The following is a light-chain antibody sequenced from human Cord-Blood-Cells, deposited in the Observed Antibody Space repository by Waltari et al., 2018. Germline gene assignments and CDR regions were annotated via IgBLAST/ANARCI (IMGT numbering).Light chain of an antibody. V-gene: IGLV3-25*03. Sequence: SYELTQPPSVSVSPGQTARITCSGDALPKQYAYWYQQKPGQAPVLVIYKDSERPSGIPERFSDSSAGTTVTLTISGVEAEDEADYYCQSADSSGTYRVFGGGTKLTVL. CDR2: KDS. J-gene: IGLJ3*02. CDR1: ALPKQY. CDR3: QSADSSGTYRV.